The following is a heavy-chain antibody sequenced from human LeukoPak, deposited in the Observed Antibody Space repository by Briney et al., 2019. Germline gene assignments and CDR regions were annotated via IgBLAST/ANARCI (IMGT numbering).Heavy chain of an antibody. V-gene: IGHV4-59*12. CDR1: GGSISSYY. CDR3: ARGRGVRGDNNWFDP. Sequence: SETLSLTCTVSGGSISSYYWSWIRQPPGKGLEWIGYIYYSGSTNYNPSLKSRVTISVDTSKNQFSLKLSSVTAADTAVYYCARGRGVRGDNNWFDPWGQGTLVTVSS. CDR2: IYYSGST. J-gene: IGHJ5*02. D-gene: IGHD3-10*01.